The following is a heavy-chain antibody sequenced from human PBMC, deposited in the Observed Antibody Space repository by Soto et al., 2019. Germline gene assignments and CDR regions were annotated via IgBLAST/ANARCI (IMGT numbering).Heavy chain of an antibody. CDR3: ATQDIAVAGPDFDY. J-gene: IGHJ4*02. CDR2: IYYSGST. Sequence: QLQLQESGPGLVKPSETLSLTCTVSGGSISSSSYYWGWIRQPPGKGLEWIGSIYYSGSTYYNPSLKSRVTISVDTSKNQFSLKLSSVTAADTAVYYCATQDIAVAGPDFDYWGQGTLVTVSS. D-gene: IGHD6-19*01. CDR1: GGSISSSSYY. V-gene: IGHV4-39*01.